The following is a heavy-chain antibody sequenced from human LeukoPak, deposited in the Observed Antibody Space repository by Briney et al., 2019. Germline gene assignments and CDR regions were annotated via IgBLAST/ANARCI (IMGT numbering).Heavy chain of an antibody. CDR2: IYTSGSP. CDR3: ARVATAGTYYFDY. J-gene: IGHJ4*02. CDR1: GGSISSYD. D-gene: IGHD6-13*01. Sequence: SETLSLTCTVSGGSISSYDWSWIRQPAGKGLEWIGRIYTSGSPNYNPSLKSRVTMSVDTSKNQFSLKLSSVTAADTAVYYCARVATAGTYYFDYWGQGTLVTVSS. V-gene: IGHV4-4*07.